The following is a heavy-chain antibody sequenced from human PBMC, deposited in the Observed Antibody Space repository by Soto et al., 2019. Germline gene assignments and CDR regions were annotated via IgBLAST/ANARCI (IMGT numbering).Heavy chain of an antibody. D-gene: IGHD2-2*01. V-gene: IGHV3-21*01. CDR2: ISSSSSYI. CDR3: ARYRVVPAAMGFDY. CDR1: GFTFSSYS. J-gene: IGHJ4*02. Sequence: GGSLRLSCAASGFTFSSYSMKWVRQAPGKGLEWVSSISSSSSYIYYADSVKGRFTISRDNAKNSLYLQMNSLRAEDTAVYYCARYRVVPAAMGFDYWGQGTLVTVPQ.